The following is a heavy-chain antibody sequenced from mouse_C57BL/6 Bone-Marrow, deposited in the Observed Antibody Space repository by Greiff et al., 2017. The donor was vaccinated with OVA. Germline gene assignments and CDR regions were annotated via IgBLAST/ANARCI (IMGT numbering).Heavy chain of an antibody. CDR3: TTGIPGGY. Sequence: KQSGAELVRPGASVKLSCTASGFNIKDDYMHWVKQRPEQGLEWIGWIDPENGDTEYASKFQGKATITADTSSNTAYLQLSSLTSEDTAVYYCTTGIPGGYWGQGTTLTVSS. J-gene: IGHJ2*01. CDR2: IDPENGDT. D-gene: IGHD1-1*02. CDR1: GFNIKDDY. V-gene: IGHV14-4*01.